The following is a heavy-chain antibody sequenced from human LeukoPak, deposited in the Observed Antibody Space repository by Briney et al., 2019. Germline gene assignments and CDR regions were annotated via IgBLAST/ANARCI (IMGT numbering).Heavy chain of an antibody. J-gene: IGHJ4*02. CDR3: ARSGSSFLFDY. D-gene: IGHD1-26*01. V-gene: IGHV4-38-2*01. Sequence: SETLSLTCAVSGYSISSGYYSGWIRQPPGKGLEWIGSIYHSGSTYYNPSLKSRVTISVDTSKNQFSLKLSSVTAADTAVYYCARSGSSFLFDYWGQGTLVTVSS. CDR2: IYHSGST. CDR1: GYSISSGYY.